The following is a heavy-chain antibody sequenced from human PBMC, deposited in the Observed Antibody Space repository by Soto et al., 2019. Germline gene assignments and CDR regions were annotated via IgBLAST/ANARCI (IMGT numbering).Heavy chain of an antibody. CDR2: IYYSGST. Sequence: PSDTLYLNCTVSGGSIISGGYYWSWIRQHPGKGLEWIGYIYYSGSTYYNPSLKSRVTISVDTSKNQFSLKLSSVTAADTAVYYCARDSANCSSTSCPRYYFDYWGQGTLVTVSS. CDR3: ARDSANCSSTSCPRYYFDY. D-gene: IGHD2-2*01. CDR1: GGSIISGGYY. J-gene: IGHJ4*02. V-gene: IGHV4-31*03.